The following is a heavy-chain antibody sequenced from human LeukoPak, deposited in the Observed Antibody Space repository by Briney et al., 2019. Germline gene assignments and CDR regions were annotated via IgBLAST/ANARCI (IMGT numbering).Heavy chain of an antibody. V-gene: IGHV3-21*01. CDR3: ARVGRGALYGFDS. CDR1: GFTFSSYT. CDR2: ISSTCTYI. Sequence: KPGGSLRLSCAASGFTFSSYTMSWVRQVPGKGPEWVSSISSTCTYIYYADSVKGRLTISRDNVKNSLYLQMNSLRGEDTAVYYCARVGRGALYGFDSWGQGTLVTVSS. J-gene: IGHJ4*02. D-gene: IGHD4-17*01.